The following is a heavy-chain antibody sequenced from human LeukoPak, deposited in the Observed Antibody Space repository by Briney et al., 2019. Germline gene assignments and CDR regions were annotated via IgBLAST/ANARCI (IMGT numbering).Heavy chain of an antibody. Sequence: GGSLRLSCEASGLTFNSYWMSWVRPAPGKGLEWVANIKHDGTSKYYVDSVKGRFTISRDNAKNSLYLQMNSLRAEDTAVYYCATQRWAIFDYWGQGALVTVSS. CDR1: GLTFNSYW. J-gene: IGHJ4*02. V-gene: IGHV3-7*01. CDR3: ATQRWAIFDY. D-gene: IGHD6-13*01. CDR2: IKHDGTSK.